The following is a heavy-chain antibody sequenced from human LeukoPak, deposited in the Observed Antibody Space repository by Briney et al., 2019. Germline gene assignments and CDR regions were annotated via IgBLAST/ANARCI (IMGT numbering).Heavy chain of an antibody. CDR3: AKDLGGSATTV. Sequence: SGGSLRLSCAASGITVNNYGMTWVRQAPGKGLEWVSAFSATDGSAQYADSVRGRFSISRDNAKNSLFLQMNSLRVEDTALYCAKDLGGSATTVWGQGTLVTVSS. D-gene: IGHD2-2*01. CDR2: FSATDGSA. J-gene: IGHJ4*02. CDR1: GITVNNYG. V-gene: IGHV3-20*01.